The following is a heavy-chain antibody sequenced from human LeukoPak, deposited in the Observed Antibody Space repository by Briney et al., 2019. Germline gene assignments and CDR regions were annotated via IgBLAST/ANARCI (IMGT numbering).Heavy chain of an antibody. V-gene: IGHV3-48*01. CDR3: AGPIVGATKFDC. J-gene: IGHJ4*02. D-gene: IGHD1-26*01. Sequence: PGGSLRLSCSASGFTLSSYSMNWVRQAPGQGLEWISYISSHSTNINYADSVKGRFTISRDNSKNTLYLQMNSLRAEDTAVYYCAGPIVGATKFDCWGQGTLVTVSS. CDR2: ISSHSTNI. CDR1: GFTLSSYS.